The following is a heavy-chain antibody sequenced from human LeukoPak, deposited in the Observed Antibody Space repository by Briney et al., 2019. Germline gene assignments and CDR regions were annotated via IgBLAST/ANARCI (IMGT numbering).Heavy chain of an antibody. CDR2: IKGDGSIT. CDR3: AKSDWFDP. CDR1: GFTFSTYW. V-gene: IGHV3-74*01. Sequence: GGSLRLSCAASGFTFSTYWMHWVRQTPEKGLEWVSRIKGDGSITTYADSVMGRFTISRDNAKSTLFLQMNSLRVEDTAMYYCAKSDWFDPWGQGTLVTVSS. J-gene: IGHJ5*02.